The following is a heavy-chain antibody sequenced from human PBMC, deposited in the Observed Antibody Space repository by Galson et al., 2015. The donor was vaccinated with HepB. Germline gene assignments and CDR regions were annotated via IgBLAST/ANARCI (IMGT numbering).Heavy chain of an antibody. J-gene: IGHJ3*02. CDR3: ARDNSDYVWGSYRPDAFDI. CDR1: GYTFTGYY. CDR2: INPNSGGT. D-gene: IGHD3-16*02. V-gene: IGHV1-2*02. Sequence: SVKVSCKASGYTFTGYYMHWVRQAPGQGLEWMGWINPNSGGTNYAQKFQGRVTMTRDTSISTAYMELSRLRSDDTAVYYCARDNSDYVWGSYRPDAFDIWGQGTMVTVSS.